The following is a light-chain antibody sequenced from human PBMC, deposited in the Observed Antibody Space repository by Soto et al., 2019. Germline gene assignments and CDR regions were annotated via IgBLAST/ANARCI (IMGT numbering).Light chain of an antibody. V-gene: IGLV2-8*01. J-gene: IGLJ1*01. CDR3: SSYAASNTYV. Sequence: QSVLTQPPSASGSPGQSVTISCTGTSSDAGGYNYVSWYQQYPGRAPKLMIYEVTKRPSGVPDRFSGSKSGNTASLTVSGLQAEDEADYYCSSYAASNTYVFVAGTKVTVL. CDR1: SSDAGGYNY. CDR2: EVT.